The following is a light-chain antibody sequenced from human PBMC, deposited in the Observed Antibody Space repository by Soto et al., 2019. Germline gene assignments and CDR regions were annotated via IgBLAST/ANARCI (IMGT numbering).Light chain of an antibody. CDR3: QQYGSSPFT. Sequence: EIVLTQSPGTLSLSPGERLTLSCRASQSVTTSYVAWYQHKPGQAPRLLFYGASTKATGTPDRFNGSGSGTDFTLTISRLEPEDFAVYYCQQYGSSPFTFGPGTKVDIK. CDR1: QSVTTSY. V-gene: IGKV3-20*01. CDR2: GAS. J-gene: IGKJ3*01.